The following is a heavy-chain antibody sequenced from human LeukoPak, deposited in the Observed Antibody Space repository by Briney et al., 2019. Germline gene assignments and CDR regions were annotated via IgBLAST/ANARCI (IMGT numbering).Heavy chain of an antibody. CDR1: GFTFNSYN. CDR3: ARVRSGSGSYGGGFDY. D-gene: IGHD1-26*01. V-gene: IGHV3-21*01. CDR2: ITSSSTYM. Sequence: PGGSLRLSCAASGFTFNSYNMNWVRQAPGKGLEWVSSITSSSTYMYYADSVKGRFTISRDNAKNSLYLQMNSLRAEDTAVYYCARVRSGSGSYGGGFDYWGQGTLVTVSS. J-gene: IGHJ4*02.